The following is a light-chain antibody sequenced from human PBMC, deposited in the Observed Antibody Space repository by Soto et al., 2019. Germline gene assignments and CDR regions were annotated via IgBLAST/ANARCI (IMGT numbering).Light chain of an antibody. CDR1: SSDVGGYNY. V-gene: IGLV2-14*01. CDR2: EVS. J-gene: IGLJ1*01. CDR3: CSYTSSTTYV. Sequence: QSALTQPASVSGSPGQSIAISCTGTSSDVGGYNYVSWYQQHPDKAPKVMIYEVSKRPSGVSDRFSGSKSGNTASLTISGLQAEDEADYYCCSYTSSTTYVFGTGTKVTVL.